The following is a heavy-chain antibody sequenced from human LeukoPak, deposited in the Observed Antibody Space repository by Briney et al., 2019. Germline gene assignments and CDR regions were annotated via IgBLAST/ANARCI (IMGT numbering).Heavy chain of an antibody. CDR1: GYTSTSYG. D-gene: IGHD3-10*01. CDR3: ARDPMVLYPATDAFDI. V-gene: IGHV1-18*04. CDR2: ISAYNGDT. J-gene: IGHJ3*02. Sequence: ASVKVSCKASGYTSTSYGISWVRQAPGQGLEWMGWISAYNGDTNYAQKLQGRVTMTTDTSTSTAYMELRSLRSDDTAVYYCARDPMVLYPATDAFDIWGQGTMVTVSS.